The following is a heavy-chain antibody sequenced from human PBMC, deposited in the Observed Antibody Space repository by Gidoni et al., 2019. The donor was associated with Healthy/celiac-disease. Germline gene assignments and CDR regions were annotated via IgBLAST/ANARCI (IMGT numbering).Heavy chain of an antibody. Sequence: QVQLVESGGGVVQPGRSLRLSCAASAFTFSSYGMHWVRQAPGKGLEWVAVIWYDGSNKYYADSVKGRFTISRDNSKNTLYLQMNSLRAEDTAVYYCARDAPDYYGMDVWGQGTTVTVSS. CDR3: ARDAPDYYGMDV. J-gene: IGHJ6*02. CDR2: IWYDGSNK. V-gene: IGHV3-33*01. CDR1: AFTFSSYG.